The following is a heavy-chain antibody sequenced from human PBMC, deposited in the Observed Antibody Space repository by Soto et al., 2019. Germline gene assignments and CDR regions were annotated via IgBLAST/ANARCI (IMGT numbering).Heavy chain of an antibody. J-gene: IGHJ6*02. Sequence: GGSLRLSCAASGFTFSSYDMHWVRQGTGKGLEWVSAISSAGDTYYPGSVKGRFTISRENAKNSLYLQMNSLRAEDTAVYYCVRDRITKVRADYYGMDVWGQGTTVTVSS. CDR2: ISSAGDT. V-gene: IGHV3-13*01. CDR3: VRDRITKVRADYYGMDV. CDR1: GFTFSSYD. D-gene: IGHD3-10*01.